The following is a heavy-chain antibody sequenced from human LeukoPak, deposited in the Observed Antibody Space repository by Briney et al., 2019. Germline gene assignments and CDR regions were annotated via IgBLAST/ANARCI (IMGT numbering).Heavy chain of an antibody. J-gene: IGHJ4*02. CDR2: IYYSGST. Sequence: PSETLSLTCTVSGGSISSYYWSWIRQPPGKGLEWIGYIYYSGSTNYNPSLKSRVTISVDTSKNQFSLKLSSVTAADTAVYYCARTYGSGSYYNGEFHYWGQGTPVTFSS. V-gene: IGHV4-59*01. CDR3: ARTYGSGSYYNGEFHY. D-gene: IGHD3-10*01. CDR1: GGSISSYY.